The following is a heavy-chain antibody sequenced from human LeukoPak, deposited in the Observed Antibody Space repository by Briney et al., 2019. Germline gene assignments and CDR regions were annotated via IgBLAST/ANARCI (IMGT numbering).Heavy chain of an antibody. CDR3: AKVSLRWWGYVDY. CDR2: ISYDGSNK. D-gene: IGHD4-23*01. J-gene: IGHJ4*02. Sequence: GGSLRLSCAASGFTFSNYGMHWVRQAPGKGLEWVAIISYDGSNKYYTDSVKGRFTISRDSSKNTLYLQMNSLRAEDTAVYYCAKVSLRWWGYVDYWGQGTLVTVSS. V-gene: IGHV3-30*18. CDR1: GFTFSNYG.